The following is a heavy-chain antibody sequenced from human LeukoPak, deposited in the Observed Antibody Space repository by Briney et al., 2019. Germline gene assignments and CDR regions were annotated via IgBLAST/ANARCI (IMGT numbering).Heavy chain of an antibody. J-gene: IGHJ5*02. V-gene: IGHV4-39*01. CDR2: IYYSGST. D-gene: IGHD6-6*01. CDR1: GGSISSSSYY. Sequence: SETLSLTCTVSGGSISSSSYYWGWIRQPPGKGLEWIGSIYYSGSTYYNPSLKSRVTTSVDTSKNQFSLKLSSVTAADTAVYYCARGGYSSSSERWFDPWGQGTLVTVSS. CDR3: ARGGYSSSSERWFDP.